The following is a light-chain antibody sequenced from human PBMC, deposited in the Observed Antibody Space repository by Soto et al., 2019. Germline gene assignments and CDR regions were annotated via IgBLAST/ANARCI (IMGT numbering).Light chain of an antibody. Sequence: QSALTQPASVSGSPGQSITISCTGTSSDVGGYNYVSWYQQHPGKAPKLMIYEVSNRPSGVSNRFSGSKSANTASLTISGLQAEDEAHYYCNSYTSSTTLVFGGGTQLTVL. CDR3: NSYTSSTTLV. V-gene: IGLV2-14*01. CDR1: SSDVGGYNY. CDR2: EVS. J-gene: IGLJ2*01.